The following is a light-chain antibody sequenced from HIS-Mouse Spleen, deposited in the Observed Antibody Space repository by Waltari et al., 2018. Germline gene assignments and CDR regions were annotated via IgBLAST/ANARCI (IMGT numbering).Light chain of an antibody. V-gene: IGLV3-10*01. Sequence: SYELTQPPSVSVSPGQTARITCSGDAFPKTMAYWYQQKSGQAPVLVIYEDSKRPSGIPERFSGSSSGTMATLTISGAQVEDEADYYCYSTDSSGNHRVFGGGTKLTVL. CDR2: EDS. J-gene: IGLJ2*01. CDR3: YSTDSSGNHRV. CDR1: AFPKTM.